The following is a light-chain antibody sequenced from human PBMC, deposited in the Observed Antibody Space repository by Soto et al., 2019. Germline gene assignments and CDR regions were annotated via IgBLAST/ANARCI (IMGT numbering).Light chain of an antibody. CDR2: KTS. CDR3: QQYSSLPVT. J-gene: IGKJ5*01. Sequence: DIQMTQSPSSLSISLGDRVTITCQASQDIRKSFNWYQQKPGKAPKLLIYKTSYLETGVSSRFSGSGSGTEFTLTISSLQAEDSATYYCQQYSSLPVTHGQGTRLQIK. CDR1: QDIRKS. V-gene: IGKV1-33*01.